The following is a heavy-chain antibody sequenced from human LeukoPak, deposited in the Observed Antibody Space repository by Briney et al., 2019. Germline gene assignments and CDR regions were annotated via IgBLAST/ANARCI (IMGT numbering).Heavy chain of an antibody. CDR3: AKSAVAYCGGDCYSLLDY. D-gene: IGHD2-21*02. CDR1: GFTFSSYA. V-gene: IGHV3-23*01. J-gene: IGHJ4*02. CDR2: ISGSGGST. Sequence: GGSLRLSCAAPGFTFSSYAMSWVRQAPGKGLEWVSAISGSGGSTYYADSVKGRFTISRDNSKNTLYLQMNSLRAEDTAVYYCAKSAVAYCGGDCYSLLDYWGQGTLVTVSS.